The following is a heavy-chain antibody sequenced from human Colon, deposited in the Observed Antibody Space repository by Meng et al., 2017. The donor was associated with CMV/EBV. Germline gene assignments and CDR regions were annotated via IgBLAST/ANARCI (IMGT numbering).Heavy chain of an antibody. V-gene: IGHV3-30*02. Sequence: GESLKISCVASGFAFSESGMHWVRQAPGKGLEWVAFISHDETYKHYSDSVRGRFTLSRDNSRNTLYLQMNSVKVAETAVYYCARDQFYYFDYWGQGTLVTVSS. CDR3: ARDQFYYFDY. J-gene: IGHJ4*02. CDR1: GFAFSESG. CDR2: ISHDETYK. D-gene: IGHD5-24*01.